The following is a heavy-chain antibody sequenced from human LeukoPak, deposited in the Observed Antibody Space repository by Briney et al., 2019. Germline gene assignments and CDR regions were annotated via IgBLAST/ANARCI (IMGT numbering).Heavy chain of an antibody. CDR3: AREMGYGTTGTKKSDY. Sequence: ASVKVSCKASGYTFTGYYMHWVRQAPGQGLEWMGWINPNSGGTNYAQKFQGRVTMTRDTSISTAYMELSRLRSDDTAVYYCAREMGYGTTGTKKSDYWGQGTLVTVSS. CDR1: GYTFTGYY. V-gene: IGHV1-2*02. D-gene: IGHD1-1*01. J-gene: IGHJ4*02. CDR2: INPNSGGT.